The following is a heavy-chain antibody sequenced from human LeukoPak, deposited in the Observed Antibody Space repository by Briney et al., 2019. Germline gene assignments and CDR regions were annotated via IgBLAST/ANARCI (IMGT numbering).Heavy chain of an antibody. V-gene: IGHV1-18*01. CDR1: GYTFTSYG. CDR3: ARDRYYDSSGYSGDL. Sequence: ASVKVSCKASGYTFTSYGISWVRQAPGQGLEWMGWISAYNGNTNYAQKLQGRVTMTTDTSTSTAYMELGSLRSDDTAVYYCARDRYYDSSGYSGDLWGQGTLVTVSS. CDR2: ISAYNGNT. J-gene: IGHJ5*02. D-gene: IGHD3-22*01.